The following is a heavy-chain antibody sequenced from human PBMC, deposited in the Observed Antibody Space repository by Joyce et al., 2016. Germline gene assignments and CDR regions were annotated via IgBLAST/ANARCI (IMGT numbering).Heavy chain of an antibody. CDR1: GFTFSTSS. D-gene: IGHD3-22*01. CDR2: ISSDSTYI. J-gene: IGHJ6*02. V-gene: IGHV3-21*02. Sequence: EVQLVESGGGLVKPGGSLRFSCAASGFTFSTSSMSWFRRAPGKGLEWVAAISSDSTYIFYADSVKGRFTVSRDNAKNSLYLQMNSLRAEDTAVFFCARGGIVYDYSMDLWGQGTTVTVSS. CDR3: ARGGIVYDYSMDL.